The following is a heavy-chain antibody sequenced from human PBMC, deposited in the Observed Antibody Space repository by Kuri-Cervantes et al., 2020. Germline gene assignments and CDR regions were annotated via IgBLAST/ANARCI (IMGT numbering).Heavy chain of an antibody. J-gene: IGHJ3*02. CDR2: ISSSSSTI. CDR3: ARGATVTPSDAFDI. CDR1: GFTFSSYS. Sequence: GGSLRLSCAASGFTFSSYSMNWVRQAPGKGLEWVSYISSSSSTIYYADSVKGRFTISRDNAKNSLYLQMNSLRAEDTAVYYCARGATVTPSDAFDIWGQGTMVTVSS. D-gene: IGHD4-17*01. V-gene: IGHV3-48*01.